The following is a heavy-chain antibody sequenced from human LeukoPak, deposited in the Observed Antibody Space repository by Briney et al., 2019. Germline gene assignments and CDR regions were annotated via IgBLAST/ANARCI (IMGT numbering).Heavy chain of an antibody. CDR3: TRGRTWIQLFPRPHTRAPFDY. CDR1: GGSFSGYY. CDR2: INHSGST. Sequence: SETLSLTCAVYGGSFSGYYWSWIRQPPGKGLEWIGEINHSGSTNYNPSLKSRVTISVDTSKNQFSLKLSSVTAADTAVYYCTRGRTWIQLFPRPHTRAPFDYWGQGTLVTVSS. V-gene: IGHV4-34*01. J-gene: IGHJ4*02. D-gene: IGHD5-18*01.